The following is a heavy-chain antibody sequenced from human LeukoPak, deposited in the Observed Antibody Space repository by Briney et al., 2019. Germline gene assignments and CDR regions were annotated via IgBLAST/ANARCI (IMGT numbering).Heavy chain of an antibody. CDR2: ILTSGTT. D-gene: IGHD1-26*01. V-gene: IGHV4-4*09. J-gene: IGHJ4*02. CDR1: GGSISSYY. CDR3: ARLRVSGSYLYYFDY. Sequence: PSETLSLTCTVSGGSISSYYWSWIRQPAGKGLEWIGYILTSGTTNYNPSLKSRLTISVDTSKNQFTLKLSSVTAADTAVYYCARLRVSGSYLYYFDYWGQGTLVTVSS.